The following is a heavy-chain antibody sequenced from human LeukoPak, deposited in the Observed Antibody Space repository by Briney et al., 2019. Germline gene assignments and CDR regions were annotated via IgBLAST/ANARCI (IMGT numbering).Heavy chain of an antibody. CDR1: GFTFDDYA. Sequence: PGGSLRLSCAASGFTFDDYAMHWVRQAPGKGLEWVSGISWNSSSIGYADSVKGRFTISRDNAKNSLYLQMNSLRAEDMALYYCAKATTPDYGDYVGWFDPWGQGTLVTVSS. D-gene: IGHD4-17*01. V-gene: IGHV3-9*03. CDR3: AKATTPDYGDYVGWFDP. CDR2: ISWNSSSI. J-gene: IGHJ5*02.